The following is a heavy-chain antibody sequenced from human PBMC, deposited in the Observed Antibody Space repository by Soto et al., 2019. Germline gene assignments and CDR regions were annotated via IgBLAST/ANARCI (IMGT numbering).Heavy chain of an antibody. D-gene: IGHD6-19*01. CDR1: GFTFTSSA. V-gene: IGHV3-23*01. CDR2: ISGSGGST. J-gene: IGHJ4*02. Sequence: PGGTLRLSRASNGFTFTSSAMSWFRQAPGKGLEWVSAISGSGGSTYLADSVKGRFTISRDNSKNTLYLQMNSLRVEDTAVYYCAKDRSFGIAVSGTSFDYWGQGTLVTVSS. CDR3: AKDRSFGIAVSGTSFDY.